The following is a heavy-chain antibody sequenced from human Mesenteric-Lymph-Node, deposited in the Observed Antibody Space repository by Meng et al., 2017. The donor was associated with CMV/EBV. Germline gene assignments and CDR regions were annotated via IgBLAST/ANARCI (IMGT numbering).Heavy chain of an antibody. CDR3: ARDRRLYDFWSGYPGDYYYGMDV. J-gene: IGHJ6*02. CDR1: GFTFSSYA. V-gene: IGHV3-30*04. Sequence: GESLKISCAVSGFTFSSYAMHWVRQAPGKGLEWVAVISYDGSNKYYADSVKGRFTISRDNSKNTLYLQMNSLRAEDTAVYYCARDRRLYDFWSGYPGDYYYGMDVWGQGTTVTVSS. CDR2: ISYDGSNK. D-gene: IGHD3-3*01.